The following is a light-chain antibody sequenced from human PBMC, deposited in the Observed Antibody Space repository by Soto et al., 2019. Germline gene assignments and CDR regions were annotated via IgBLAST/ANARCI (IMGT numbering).Light chain of an antibody. Sequence: EIALTQSPDTLSLSPGERATLSCRASHSVSSHLAWYQQKPGQAPRLLIYDTSNRATGIPARFSGSGSATDFPPTISRLEAEDFGVYYCQQRSRWSTFGGGTKVEIK. J-gene: IGKJ4*02. CDR2: DTS. V-gene: IGKV3-11*01. CDR1: HSVSSH. CDR3: QQRSRWST.